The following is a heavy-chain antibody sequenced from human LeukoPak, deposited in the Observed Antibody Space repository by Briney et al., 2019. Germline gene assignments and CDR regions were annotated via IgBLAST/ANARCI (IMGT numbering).Heavy chain of an antibody. J-gene: IGHJ4*02. Sequence: PGGSLRLSCAASGFTFSSYAMSWVRQAPRKGLERVSAISGSGGSTYYADSVKGRFTISRENSKNTLYLQMNSLRAEDTAVYYCAKDRSYDFWSGPVGADYWGQGTLVTVSS. CDR1: GFTFSSYA. D-gene: IGHD3-3*01. CDR2: ISGSGGST. V-gene: IGHV3-23*01. CDR3: AKDRSYDFWSGPVGADY.